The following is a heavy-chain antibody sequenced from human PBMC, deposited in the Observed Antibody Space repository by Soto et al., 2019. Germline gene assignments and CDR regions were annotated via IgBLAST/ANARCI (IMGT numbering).Heavy chain of an antibody. CDR2: VSLSGTT. V-gene: IGHV4-4*07. D-gene: IGHD2-8*02. Sequence: QVQLQESGPGLMTPSETLSLTCTVSGASITGSSYWSWIRKPAGKGLGWIGRVSLSGTTNYNPSLRSRVTMSADVSKKQFALRLTSLTAADTALYYCARGMTPPGAPAWYYFDSWGQGTLVTVSS. J-gene: IGHJ4*02. CDR1: GASITGSSY. CDR3: ARGMTPPGAPAWYYFDS.